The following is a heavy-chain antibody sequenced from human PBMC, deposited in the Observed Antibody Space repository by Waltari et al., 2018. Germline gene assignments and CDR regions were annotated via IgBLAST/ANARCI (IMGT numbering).Heavy chain of an antibody. CDR1: GVPLSSSRYS. D-gene: IGHD6-19*01. V-gene: IGHV4-39*01. Sequence: LQLQESGPGLVKPSETLSFTCPVSGVPLSSSRYSWGWFRQPPGKGLEWIGSIYYSGSTYYNPSLKSRVTISVDTSKNQFSLKLSSVTAADTAVYYCATKRESSASGFDYWGQGTLVTVSS. CDR3: ATKRESSASGFDY. J-gene: IGHJ4*02. CDR2: IYYSGST.